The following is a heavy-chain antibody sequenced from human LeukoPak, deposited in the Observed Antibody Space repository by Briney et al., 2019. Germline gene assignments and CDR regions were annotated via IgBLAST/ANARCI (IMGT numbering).Heavy chain of an antibody. CDR1: GGSISSYY. CDR3: ARSDFWSSYRFDY. Sequence: SETLSLTCTVSGGSISSYYWSWIRQPAGEGLEWIGHIYTSGSANYHPSLKSRVTMSVDTSKNQFSLKLSSVTAADTAVYYCARSDFWSSYRFDYWGQGTLVTVSS. J-gene: IGHJ4*02. CDR2: IYTSGSA. D-gene: IGHD3-3*01. V-gene: IGHV4-4*07.